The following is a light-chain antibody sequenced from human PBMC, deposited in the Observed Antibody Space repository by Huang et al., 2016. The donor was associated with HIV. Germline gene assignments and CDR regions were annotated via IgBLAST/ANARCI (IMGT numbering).Light chain of an antibody. V-gene: IGKV3-20*01. Sequence: MVLTQSPGTLSLSPGERATLSCGASQTLSDTFLAWYQPSPGQAPRLLIYGASNRATGIPDRFSGSGSGTDFTLTISRLEPEDFAVYYCQWYGNSPPVTFGGGTKVEIK. J-gene: IGKJ4*01. CDR2: GAS. CDR3: QWYGNSPPVT. CDR1: QTLSDTF.